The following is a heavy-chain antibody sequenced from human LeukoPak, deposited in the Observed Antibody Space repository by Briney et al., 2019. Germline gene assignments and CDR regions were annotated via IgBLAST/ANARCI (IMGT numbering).Heavy chain of an antibody. J-gene: IGHJ6*03. D-gene: IGHD6-13*01. CDR1: GGSISSYY. V-gene: IGHV4-59*01. Sequence: MASETLSLTCTVSGGSISSYYWSWIRQPPGKGLEWIGYIYYSGNTNYNPSLKSRVTISVDTSTNQFSLKLSSVTAADTAVYFCARGRVSSSTWYSTYYYYFYMDVWGKGTTVTISS. CDR3: ARGRVSSSTWYSTYYYYFYMDV. CDR2: IYYSGNT.